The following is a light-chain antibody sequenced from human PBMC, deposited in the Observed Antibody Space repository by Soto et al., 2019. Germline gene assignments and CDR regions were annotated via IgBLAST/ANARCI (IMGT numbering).Light chain of an antibody. V-gene: IGLV2-14*01. CDR2: DVS. J-gene: IGLJ1*01. Sequence: QSALTQPASVSGSPGQSITISCTGTSSDVGGYNYVSWYQQHPGKAPKLMIYDVSNRPSGVSNRFSGSKSGNTASLTISGLQAEDEADYYCSSYTSSSTLWVFGTGTKLNVL. CDR3: SSYTSSSTLWV. CDR1: SSDVGGYNY.